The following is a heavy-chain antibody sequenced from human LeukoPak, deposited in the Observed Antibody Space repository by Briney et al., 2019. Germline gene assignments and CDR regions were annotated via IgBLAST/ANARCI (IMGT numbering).Heavy chain of an antibody. D-gene: IGHD3-10*01. V-gene: IGHV5-51*01. CDR2: IYLGDSDT. Sequence: GAYLMFSCKGSGYCFTSYWIGWVRQMLGQGLEWVGIIYLGDSDTRYSPSFQGQVTISADKSISTAYLQWSSLKASDTAMYYCASSYYYGSGSYFHYGMDVWGKGTTVTVSS. CDR1: GYCFTSYW. J-gene: IGHJ6*04. CDR3: ASSYYYGSGSYFHYGMDV.